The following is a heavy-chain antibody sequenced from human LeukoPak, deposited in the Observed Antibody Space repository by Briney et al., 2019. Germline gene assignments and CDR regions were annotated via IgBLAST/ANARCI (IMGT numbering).Heavy chain of an antibody. CDR2: INHSGST. V-gene: IGHV4-34*01. D-gene: IGHD4-17*01. J-gene: IGHJ4*02. CDR1: GGSFSGYY. CDR3: ARTTVTKFDAFDY. Sequence: SETLSLTCAVYGGSFSGYYWSWIRQPPGQGLEWIGEINHSGSTNYNPSLKGRVTISVDTSKNQFSLKLSSVTAADTAVYYCARTTVTKFDAFDYWGQGTLVTVSS.